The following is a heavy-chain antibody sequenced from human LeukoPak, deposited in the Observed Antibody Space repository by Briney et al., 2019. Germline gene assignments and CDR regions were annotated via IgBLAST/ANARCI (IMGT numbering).Heavy chain of an antibody. CDR3: AKMGTHYYDSGSYPTGWY. J-gene: IGHJ4*02. CDR2: VSGSGDST. CDR1: GFIFSAYA. D-gene: IGHD3-10*01. V-gene: IGHV3-23*01. Sequence: GGSLRLSCAASGFIFSAYAMSWVRQAPGKGLEWVSAVSGSGDSTYYADSVRVRFTISRDNSKNTLYVQMNSLRAEDTAVYYCAKMGTHYYDSGSYPTGWYWGQGTLVTVSS.